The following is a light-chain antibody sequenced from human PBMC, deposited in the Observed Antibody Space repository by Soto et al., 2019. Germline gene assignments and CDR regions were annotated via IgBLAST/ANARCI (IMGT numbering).Light chain of an antibody. V-gene: IGKV3-11*01. CDR2: DAS. J-gene: IGKJ4*01. CDR3: QHRSNWPLT. Sequence: EIVLTQSPVTLSLSPGERATLSCRASQSVSSYLAWFQQKPGQAPRLLIYDASNRATGIPARFSGSGSGTEFTLTISSLEPEDFAIYYCQHRSNWPLTFGGGTKVDIK. CDR1: QSVSSY.